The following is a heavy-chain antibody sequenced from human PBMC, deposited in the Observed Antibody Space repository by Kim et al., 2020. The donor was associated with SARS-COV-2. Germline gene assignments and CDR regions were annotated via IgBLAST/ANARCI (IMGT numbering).Heavy chain of an antibody. D-gene: IGHD3-3*01. CDR1: GGSFSGYY. CDR2: INHSGST. V-gene: IGHV4-34*01. J-gene: IGHJ4*02. CDR3: ARGQRITIFGVVMPFDY. Sequence: SETLSLTCAVYGGSFSGYYWSWIRQPPGKGLEWIGEINHSGSTNYNPSLKSRVTISVDTSKNQFSLKLSSVTAADTAVYYCARGQRITIFGVVMPFDYWGQGTLVTVSS.